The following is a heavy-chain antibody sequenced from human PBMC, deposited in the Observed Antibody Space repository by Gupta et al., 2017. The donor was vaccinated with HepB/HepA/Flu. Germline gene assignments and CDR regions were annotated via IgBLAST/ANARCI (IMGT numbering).Heavy chain of an antibody. V-gene: IGHV3-53*04. D-gene: IGHD3-10*01. CDR3: ASSSEALGHFVDY. J-gene: IGHJ4*02. CDR2: IFTSGDS. CDR1: GFRVSSNY. Sequence: EVQLVESGGGLVQPGGSLRLSCAASGFRVSSNYMSWVRQAPGKGLEWVSVIFTSGDSYYADSVKGRFTISRNNSKNTLYLQMNSLRAEDTAIYYCASSSEALGHFVDYWGQGTLVTVSS.